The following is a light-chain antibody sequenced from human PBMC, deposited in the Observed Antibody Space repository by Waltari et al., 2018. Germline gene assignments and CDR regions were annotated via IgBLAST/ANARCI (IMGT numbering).Light chain of an antibody. CDR3: CSYAGSYTYV. CDR1: SSDVGGYNY. V-gene: IGLV2-11*01. J-gene: IGLJ1*01. CDR2: DVS. Sequence: QSALTQPRSVSGSPGQSVTISCTGTSSDVGGYNYVSWYQQHPGQAPKLMIYDVSKRPSGVPDRFSGSKSGNTASLTISGLQAEDEADYSCCSYAGSYTYVFGTGTKVTVL.